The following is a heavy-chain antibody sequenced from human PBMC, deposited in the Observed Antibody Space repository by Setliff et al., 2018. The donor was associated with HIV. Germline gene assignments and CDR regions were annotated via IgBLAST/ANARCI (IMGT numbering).Heavy chain of an antibody. Sequence: ASVKVSCKASGYTFSSYGVNWVRQAPGQGLEWMGWINAYSGGTNSAQNFQGRVTMTRDTSISTAYLELTRLTSDDTAVYYCARGNGRGYYYYMDVWGKGTTVTVSS. CDR2: INAYSGGT. CDR3: ARGNGRGYYYYMDV. CDR1: GYTFSSYG. J-gene: IGHJ6*03. V-gene: IGHV1-2*02. D-gene: IGHD1-1*01.